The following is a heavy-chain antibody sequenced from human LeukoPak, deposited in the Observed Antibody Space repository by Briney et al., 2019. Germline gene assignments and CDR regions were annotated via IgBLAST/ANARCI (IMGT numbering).Heavy chain of an antibody. V-gene: IGHV4-31*03. CDR3: ARDSIYDPPGV. CDR2: IYYSGST. Sequence: SETLSLTCTVSGGSISSGGYYCSWIRQHPGKGLEWIGYIYYSGSTYYNPSLKSRVTISVDTSKNQFSLKLSSVTAADTAVYYCARDSIYDPPGVWGQGTLVTVSS. D-gene: IGHD3-22*01. J-gene: IGHJ4*02. CDR1: GGSISSGGYY.